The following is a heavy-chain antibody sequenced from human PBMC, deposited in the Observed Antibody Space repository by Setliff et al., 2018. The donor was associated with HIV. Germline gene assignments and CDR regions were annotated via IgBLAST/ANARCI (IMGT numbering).Heavy chain of an antibody. CDR3: ARDRNDLWSGTLSGLHAVDI. V-gene: IGHV1-2*06. CDR2: INPNSGVT. D-gene: IGHD3-3*01. CDR1: GYTFTGFY. J-gene: IGHJ3*02. Sequence: GASVKVSCKASGYTFTGFYIHWVRQAPGQGLEWMGRINPNSGVTNSAQKFQGRVIMTRDTSISTAYLELSRLRYDDTAVYYCARDRNDLWSGTLSGLHAVDIWGQGTMVT.